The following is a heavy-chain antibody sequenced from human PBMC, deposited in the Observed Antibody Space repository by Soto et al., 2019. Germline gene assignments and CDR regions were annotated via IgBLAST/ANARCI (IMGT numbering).Heavy chain of an antibody. J-gene: IGHJ2*01. CDR2: INPGNGNT. CDR3: ARGASSVTTFDFDL. Sequence: QVQVVQSGAEVKKPGASVKVSCKASGYTFTSYAMHWVRQAPGQRLEWMGWINPGNGNTKNSQKFQGRVTITRDTFASKAYMERSSLRSEDTAVYYCARGASSVTTFDFDLWGRGTLVTVSS. V-gene: IGHV1-3*01. CDR1: GYTFTSYA. D-gene: IGHD4-17*01.